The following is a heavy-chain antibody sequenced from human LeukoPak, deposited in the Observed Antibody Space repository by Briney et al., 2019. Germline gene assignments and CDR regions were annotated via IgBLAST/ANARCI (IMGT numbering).Heavy chain of an antibody. Sequence: GGSLRLSCAASGFTVSSKYMSWVRQAPGKGLEWVSIIYSGGSTYYADSVKGRFTISRDNSKNTLYLQMIGLRAENTAVYYCASRPDGDYGLLDYWGQGTLVTVSS. D-gene: IGHD4-17*01. CDR1: GFTVSSKY. CDR2: IYSGGST. V-gene: IGHV3-66*01. CDR3: ASRPDGDYGLLDY. J-gene: IGHJ4*02.